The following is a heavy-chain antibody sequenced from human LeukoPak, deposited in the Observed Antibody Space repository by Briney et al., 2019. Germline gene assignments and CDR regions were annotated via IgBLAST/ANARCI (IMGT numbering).Heavy chain of an antibody. CDR1: GVSISSSSYY. CDR2: IYYSGST. D-gene: IGHD3-10*01. V-gene: IGHV4-39*07. CDR3: ARVVSVYYGSPYYFDY. Sequence: SETLSLTCTVSGVSISSSSYYWGWIRQPPGKGLEWIGSIYYSGSTYYNPSLKSRVTISVDTSKNQFSLKLSSVTAADTAVYYCARVVSVYYGSPYYFDYWGQGTLVTVSS. J-gene: IGHJ4*02.